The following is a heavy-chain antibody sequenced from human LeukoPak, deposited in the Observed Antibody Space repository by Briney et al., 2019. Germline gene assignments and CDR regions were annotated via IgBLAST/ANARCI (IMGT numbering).Heavy chain of an antibody. J-gene: IGHJ4*02. CDR2: INQDGSEK. CDR3: ARDRAIFNF. Sequence: PGGSLRLSCAASGFTFRSSWMSWVRQAPGKGLEWVANINQDGSEKFYVDSVRGRFTISRDNAKNSLYLQMNSLRAEDTAVYYCARDRAIFNFWGQGTLVTVSS. CDR1: GFTFRSSW. D-gene: IGHD3-3*01. V-gene: IGHV3-7*01.